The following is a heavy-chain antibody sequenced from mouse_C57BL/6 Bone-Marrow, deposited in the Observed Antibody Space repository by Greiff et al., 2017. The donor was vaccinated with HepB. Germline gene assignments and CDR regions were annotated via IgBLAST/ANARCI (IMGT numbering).Heavy chain of an antibody. V-gene: IGHV3-6*01. CDR1: GYSITSGYY. J-gene: IGHJ3*01. CDR2: ISYDGSN. D-gene: IGHD2-3*01. CDR3: ARGMGFPWFAY. Sequence: ESGPGLVKPSQSLPLTCSVTGYSITSGYYWNWIRQFPGNKLEWMGYISYDGSNNYNPSLKNRISITRDTSKNQFFLKLNSVTTEDTATYYCARGMGFPWFAYWGQGTLVTVSA.